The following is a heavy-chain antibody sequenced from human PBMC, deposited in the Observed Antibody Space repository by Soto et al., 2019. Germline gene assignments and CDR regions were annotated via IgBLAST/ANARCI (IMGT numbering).Heavy chain of an antibody. D-gene: IGHD2-15*01. CDR3: ARGYCSGGSCYGGWDAFDI. CDR1: GGSGSSGSYY. CDR2: IYYSGST. J-gene: IGHJ3*02. Sequence: SETRSLTCTVSGGSGSSGSYYWIWIRQPPGKVLEWIGYIYYSGSTNYNPSLKSRVTISVDTSKNQFSLKLSSVTAADTAVYYCARGYCSGGSCYGGWDAFDIWGQGTRSPSPQ. V-gene: IGHV4-61*01.